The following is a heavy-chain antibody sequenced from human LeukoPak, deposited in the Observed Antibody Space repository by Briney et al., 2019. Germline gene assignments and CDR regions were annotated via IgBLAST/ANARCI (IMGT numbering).Heavy chain of an antibody. CDR1: GFTFSTHA. CDR2: MNGRGNRT. J-gene: IGHJ4*02. D-gene: IGHD1-20*01. CDR3: TKWGCTGNNCYPFDY. Sequence: GGSLRLSCVASGFTFSTHAMSWVRQAPGKGLEWVAAMNGRGNRTYYADSVRGRFAISRDNSQNTLFLQMNSLRAEDTALYYCTKWGCTGNNCYPFDYWGQGTLVTVSS. V-gene: IGHV3-23*01.